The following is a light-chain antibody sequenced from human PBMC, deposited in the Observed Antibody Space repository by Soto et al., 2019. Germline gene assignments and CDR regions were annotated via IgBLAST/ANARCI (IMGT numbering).Light chain of an antibody. Sequence: GDRVTINCRASQTISDSLAWYQQKPGKAPDLLMSDVSSLERGVASRFSGSGSGTDFTLTISSLQPEDFATYYCQQSYSALITFGQGTRLEI. V-gene: IGKV1-39*01. CDR2: DVS. CDR1: QTISDS. CDR3: QQSYSALIT. J-gene: IGKJ5*01.